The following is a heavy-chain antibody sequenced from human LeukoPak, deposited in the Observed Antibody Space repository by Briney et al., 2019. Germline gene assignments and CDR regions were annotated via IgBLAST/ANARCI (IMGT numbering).Heavy chain of an antibody. CDR2: ITTSGSII. D-gene: IGHD6-19*01. V-gene: IGHV3-48*03. CDR1: GFTFSIYE. J-gene: IGHJ4*02. Sequence: GGSLRLSCAASGFTFSIYEMNWVRQAPGKGLEWVSYITTSGSIIHYADSVKGRFTISTDNAKNSLYLQMNSLRAEDTAVYYCTRTQYSSGWTFDYWGQGTLVTVSS. CDR3: TRTQYSSGWTFDY.